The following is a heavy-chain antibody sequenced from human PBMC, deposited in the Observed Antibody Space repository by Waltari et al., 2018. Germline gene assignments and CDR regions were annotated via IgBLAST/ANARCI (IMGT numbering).Heavy chain of an antibody. CDR2: INPSSGGT. V-gene: IGHV1-2*06. D-gene: IGHD6-19*01. J-gene: IGHJ6*02. CDR3: ARESSSGWPEDYYYGMDV. CDR1: GYTFTGYY. Sequence: QVQLVQSGAEVKKPGASVKVSCKASGYTFTGYYMHWVRQAPGQGLEWRGRINPSSGGTNYARKFQGRVTMTRDTSISTAYMELSSRRAEETAVYYWARESSSGWPEDYYYGMDVWGQGTTVTVSS.